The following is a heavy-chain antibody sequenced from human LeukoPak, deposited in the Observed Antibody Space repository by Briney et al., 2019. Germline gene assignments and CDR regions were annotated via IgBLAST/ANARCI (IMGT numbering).Heavy chain of an antibody. Sequence: SETLSLTCTVSGGSISSYYWGWIRQPPGKGLEWIGSIYYSGSTYYNPSLKSRVTISVDTSKNQFSLKLSSVTAADTAVYYCASIPYYGSGGYGDYWGQGTLVTVSS. J-gene: IGHJ4*02. D-gene: IGHD3-10*01. V-gene: IGHV4-39*07. CDR3: ASIPYYGSGGYGDY. CDR2: IYYSGST. CDR1: GGSISSYY.